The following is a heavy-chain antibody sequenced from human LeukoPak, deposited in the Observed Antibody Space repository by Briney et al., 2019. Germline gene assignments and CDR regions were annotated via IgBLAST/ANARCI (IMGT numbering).Heavy chain of an antibody. D-gene: IGHD6-19*01. Sequence: ASVKVSCKASGYTFTSYYMHWVRQAPGQGLEWMGIINPSGGSTSYAQKFQGRVTMTRDTSTSTVHMELSSLRSEDTAVYYCARAPRSIAVAGTYDMINDYWGQGTLVTVSS. CDR3: ARAPRSIAVAGTYDMINDY. CDR1: GYTFTSYY. V-gene: IGHV1-46*01. J-gene: IGHJ4*02. CDR2: INPSGGST.